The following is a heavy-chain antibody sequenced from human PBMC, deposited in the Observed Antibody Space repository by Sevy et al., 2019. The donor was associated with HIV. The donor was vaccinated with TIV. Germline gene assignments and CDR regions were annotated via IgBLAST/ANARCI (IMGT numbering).Heavy chain of an antibody. J-gene: IGHJ4*02. CDR3: ARGRDDSSGYYFDY. CDR1: GGSFSGYY. CDR2: INHSGST. D-gene: IGHD3-22*01. V-gene: IGHV4-34*01. Sequence: SDTLSLTCAVYGGSFSGYYWSWIRQPPGKGLEWIGEINHSGSTNYNPSLKSRVTISVDTSKNQFSLKLSSVTAADTAVYYCARGRDDSSGYYFDYWGQGTLVTVSS.